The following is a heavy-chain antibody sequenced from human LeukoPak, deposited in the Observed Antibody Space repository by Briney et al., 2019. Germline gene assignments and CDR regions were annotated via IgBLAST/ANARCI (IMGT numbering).Heavy chain of an antibody. Sequence: ASVKVSCKASGYTFTNYYMHWVRQAPGQGLEWMGLINPSGGYTNYAQKSQGRVTMTRDTSTSTVYMELSSLRSEDTAVYYCARGLHLRYYDRSGYFDYWGQGTLVTVSS. CDR3: ARGLHLRYYDRSGYFDY. J-gene: IGHJ4*02. CDR2: INPSGGYT. D-gene: IGHD3-22*01. V-gene: IGHV1-46*01. CDR1: GYTFTNYY.